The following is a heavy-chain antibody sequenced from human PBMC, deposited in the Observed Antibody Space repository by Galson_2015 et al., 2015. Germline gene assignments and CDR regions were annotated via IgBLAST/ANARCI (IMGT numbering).Heavy chain of an antibody. CDR2: ITPMFGRA. Sequence: SVKVSCKASGGAFNSQSLNWMRQAPGQGLEWMGGITPMFGRANYAQKFQGRVMITADESTTTAYMEVRSLRIEDTAMYYCARGFSGEPSLQYFVFWGQGTLITVS. CDR1: GGAFNSQS. D-gene: IGHD3-3*01. CDR3: ARGFSGEPSLQYFVF. J-gene: IGHJ4*02. V-gene: IGHV1-69*13.